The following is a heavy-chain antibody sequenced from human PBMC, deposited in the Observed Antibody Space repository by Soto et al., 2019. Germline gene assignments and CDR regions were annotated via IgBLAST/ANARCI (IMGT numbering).Heavy chain of an antibody. V-gene: IGHV1-2*02. Sequence: AAVKVSCKASGYTFTGYYLHWVRQAPGQGPEWVGKIDPDSGDTDQSQKFQGRVTLTRDTAIDTAYMELTRLTLDDTAIYYCARGPLEWGQGTLVTVSS. CDR1: GYTFTGYY. CDR2: IDPDSGDT. J-gene: IGHJ4*02. CDR3: ARGPLE.